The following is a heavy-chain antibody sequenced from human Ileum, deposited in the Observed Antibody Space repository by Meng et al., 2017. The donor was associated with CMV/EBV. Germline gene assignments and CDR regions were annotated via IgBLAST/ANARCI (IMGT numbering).Heavy chain of an antibody. CDR2: IYSDGSNK. CDR3: ARDRGKNYFEP. V-gene: IGHV3-30*02. Sequence: VRVVGCGGGGVQPGESLRLSCETSGLTFTSHGMHWVRQAPGKGLEWVAFIYSDGSNKYYADPVKGRFTISRDDSKSTLYLQMNSLRVEDTAMYFCARDRGKNYFEPWGQGTLVTVSS. CDR1: GLTFTSHG. D-gene: IGHD1-7*01. J-gene: IGHJ5*02.